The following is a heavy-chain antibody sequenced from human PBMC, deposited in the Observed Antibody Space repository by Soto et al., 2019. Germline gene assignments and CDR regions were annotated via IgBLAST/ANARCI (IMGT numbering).Heavy chain of an antibody. V-gene: IGHV4-31*03. Sequence: TLSLTCTVSGGSITSGGHYWAGIRQHPGKGLEWIGYMFHSGSTHYNQSLKSRISISVDTSKNQFSLYLQMNSLRAEDTALYYCAKDGDSSGYPNWFDPWGQGTLVTVSS. J-gene: IGHJ5*02. CDR1: GGSITSGGHY. CDR3: AKDGDSSGYPNWFDP. CDR2: MFHSGST. D-gene: IGHD3-22*01.